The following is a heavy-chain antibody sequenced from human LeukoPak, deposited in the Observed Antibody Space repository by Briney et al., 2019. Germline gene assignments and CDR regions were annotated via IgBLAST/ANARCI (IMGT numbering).Heavy chain of an antibody. CDR3: ARGFRGASFDY. V-gene: IGHV3-48*04. J-gene: IGHJ4*02. D-gene: IGHD1-26*01. Sequence: PGGSLRLSCAASGFTFSSYAMNWVRQAPGKGLEWVSYISSSGSTIYYADSVKGRFTISRDNAKNSLYLQMNSLRAEDTAVYYCARGFRGASFDYWGQGTLVTVSS. CDR1: GFTFSSYA. CDR2: ISSSGSTI.